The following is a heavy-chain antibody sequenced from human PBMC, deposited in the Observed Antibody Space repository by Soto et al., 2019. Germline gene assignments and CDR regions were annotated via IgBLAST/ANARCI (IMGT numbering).Heavy chain of an antibody. CDR3: ARAPRVAGYCSGGSCNLGY. CDR2: INPNSGGT. V-gene: IGHV1-2*02. D-gene: IGHD2-15*01. Sequence: ASVKVSCKASGYTFTGYYMHWVRQAPGQGLEWMGWINPNSGGTNYAQKFQGRVTMTRDTSISTAYMELSRLRSDDTAVYYCARAPRVAGYCSGGSCNLGYWGQGTLVTVSS. J-gene: IGHJ4*02. CDR1: GYTFTGYY.